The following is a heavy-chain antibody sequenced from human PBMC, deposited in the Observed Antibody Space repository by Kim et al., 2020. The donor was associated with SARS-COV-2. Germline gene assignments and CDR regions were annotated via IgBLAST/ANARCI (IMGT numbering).Heavy chain of an antibody. CDR2: INWNGGST. Sequence: GGSLRLSCAASGFTFDDYGMSWVRQAPGKGLEWVSGINWNGGSTGYADSVKGRFTISRDNAKNSLYLQMNSLRAEDTALYYCARDSYYYDSSGYLGYYGMDVWGQGTTVTVSS. V-gene: IGHV3-20*04. CDR1: GFTFDDYG. CDR3: ARDSYYYDSSGYLGYYGMDV. D-gene: IGHD3-22*01. J-gene: IGHJ6*02.